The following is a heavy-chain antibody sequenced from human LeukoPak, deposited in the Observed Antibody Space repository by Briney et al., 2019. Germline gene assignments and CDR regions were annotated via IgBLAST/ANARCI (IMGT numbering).Heavy chain of an antibody. CDR3: ARDLHFQLLYGHDAFDI. CDR2: IYTSGST. V-gene: IGHV4-4*07. Sequence: SETLSLTCTVSGGSISSYYWSWIRQPAGKGLEWIGRIYTSGSTNYNPSLKSRVTMSVDTSKNQFSLKLSSVTAADTAVYYCARDLHFQLLYGHDAFDIWGQGTMVTVSS. J-gene: IGHJ3*02. D-gene: IGHD2-2*02. CDR1: GGSISSYY.